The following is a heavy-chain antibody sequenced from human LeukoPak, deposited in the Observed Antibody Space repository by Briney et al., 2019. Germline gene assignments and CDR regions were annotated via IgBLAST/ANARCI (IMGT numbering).Heavy chain of an antibody. J-gene: IGHJ3*02. CDR3: ARDPIAAAGDAFDI. CDR1: GGSISSSSYY. CDR2: IYYSGST. Sequence: SETLSLTCTVSGGSISSSSYYWGWIRQPPGKGLEWIGSIYYSGSTNYNPSLKSRVTVSVDKSKNQFSLKLSSVTAADTAVYYCARDPIAAAGDAFDIWGQGTMVTVSS. D-gene: IGHD6-13*01. V-gene: IGHV4-39*07.